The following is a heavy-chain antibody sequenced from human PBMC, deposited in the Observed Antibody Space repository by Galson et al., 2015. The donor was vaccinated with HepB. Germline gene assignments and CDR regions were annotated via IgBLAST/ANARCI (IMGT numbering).Heavy chain of an antibody. V-gene: IGHV4-34*01. J-gene: IGHJ1*01. CDR3: VAGPFGPRFQFWYSPVYLQH. CDR2: VNRGGSA. CDR1: SGSFTNYD. D-gene: IGHD2-21*01. Sequence: ETLSLTCGVSSGSFTNYDWNWVRQAPGKGPEWIGEVNRGGSANVNPSLQSRVTHTRDTSKSQFSLRLSSITAADTAMYYCVAGPFGPRFQFWYSPVYLQHWGRGTQVIVSS.